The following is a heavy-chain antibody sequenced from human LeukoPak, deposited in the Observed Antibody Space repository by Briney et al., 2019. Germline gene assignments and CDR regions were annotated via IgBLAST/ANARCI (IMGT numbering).Heavy chain of an antibody. CDR3: ARMKSATDAFDI. CDR1: GYTFTSYG. J-gene: IGHJ3*02. V-gene: IGHV1-18*01. CDR2: ISGYNGNT. Sequence: ASVKVSCKASGYTFTSYGISWVRQAPGQGLEWMGWISGYNGNTNYAQKLQGRVTMTTDTSTSTAYMELSSLRSEDTAVYYCARMKSATDAFDIWGQGTMVTVSS.